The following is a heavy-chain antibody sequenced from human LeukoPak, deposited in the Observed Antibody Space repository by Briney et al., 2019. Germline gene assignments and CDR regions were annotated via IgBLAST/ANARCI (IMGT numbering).Heavy chain of an antibody. CDR2: IKTKTDGETT. CDR3: TTDYYDYVWGSYRPDY. Sequence: GGSLRLSCAASGLTFSNAWMSWVRQAPGQGLEWVARIKTKTDGETTDYAAPVKGRFTISRDDSKNTLYLQMNSLKTEDTAVYYCTTDYYDYVWGSYRPDYWGQGTLVTVSS. J-gene: IGHJ4*02. V-gene: IGHV3-15*01. D-gene: IGHD3-16*02. CDR1: GLTFSNAW.